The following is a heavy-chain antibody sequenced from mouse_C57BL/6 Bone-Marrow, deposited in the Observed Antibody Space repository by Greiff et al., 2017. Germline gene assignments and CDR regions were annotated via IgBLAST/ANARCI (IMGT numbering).Heavy chain of an antibody. CDR3: ARADYSYLDYAMDY. V-gene: IGHV1-39*01. Sequence: QLQQSGPELVKPGASVKISCKASGYSFTDYNMNWVKQSNGKSLEWIGVINPNDGTTSYNQKFKGKATLTVDQSSSTAYMQLNSLTSEDSAVYYCARADYSYLDYAMDYWGQGTSVTVSS. D-gene: IGHD2-12*01. CDR2: INPNDGTT. CDR1: GYSFTDYN. J-gene: IGHJ4*01.